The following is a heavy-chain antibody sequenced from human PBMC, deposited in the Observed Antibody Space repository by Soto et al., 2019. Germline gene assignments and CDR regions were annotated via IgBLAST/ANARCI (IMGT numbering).Heavy chain of an antibody. CDR2: IYYSGST. D-gene: IGHD2-15*01. CDR3: ARGRVASWFDP. V-gene: IGHV4-31*03. CDR1: GGSISSGGYY. Sequence: SETLSLTCTVSGGSISSGGYYWSWIRQHPGKGLEWIGYIYYSGSTYYNPSLKSRVTISVDTSKNQFSLKLSSVTAADTAVDYGARGRVASWFDPWGQGTLVTVSS. J-gene: IGHJ5*02.